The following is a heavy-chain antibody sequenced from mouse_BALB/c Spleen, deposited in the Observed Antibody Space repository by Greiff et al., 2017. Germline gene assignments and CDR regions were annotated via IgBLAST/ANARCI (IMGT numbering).Heavy chain of an antibody. CDR1: GYTFTSYW. J-gene: IGHJ3*01. CDR2: INPSTGYT. CDR3: AKGVYGSRGEFAY. D-gene: IGHD1-1*01. Sequence: QVQLQQSGAELAKPGASVKMSCKASGYTFTSYWMHWVKQRPGQGLEWIGYINPSTGYTEYNQKFKDKATLTADKSSSTAYMQLSSLTSEDSAVYYCAKGVYGSRGEFAYWGQGTLVTVSA. V-gene: IGHV1-7*01.